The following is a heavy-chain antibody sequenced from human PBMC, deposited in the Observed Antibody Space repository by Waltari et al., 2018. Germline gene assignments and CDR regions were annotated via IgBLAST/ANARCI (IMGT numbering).Heavy chain of an antibody. J-gene: IGHJ3*02. CDR1: GGTFSSYA. Sequence: QVQLVQSGAAMTKPGSSVKVACKASGGTFSSYAISWLRQAPGQGLEWMGGIIPIFGTATYAQKFQGRVTITTDESTSTAYMELSSLRSEDTAVYYCARKRSVGAIADAFDIWGQGTMVTVSS. CDR2: IIPIFGTA. V-gene: IGHV1-69*05. D-gene: IGHD1-26*01. CDR3: ARKRSVGAIADAFDI.